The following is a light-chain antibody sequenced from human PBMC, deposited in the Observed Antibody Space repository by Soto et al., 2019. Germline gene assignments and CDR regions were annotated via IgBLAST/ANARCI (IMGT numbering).Light chain of an antibody. V-gene: IGKV3D-20*01. CDR1: QSVSSGY. CDR3: QQYGSSPYT. CDR2: DAS. J-gene: IGKJ2*01. Sequence: EIVLTQSPATLSLSRGERATLSCGASQSVSSGYVAWYQQKPGLAPRLLIYDASSRATGIPDRFSGSGSGTDFTLTISRLEPEDFAVYYCQQYGSSPYTFGQGTKLEIK.